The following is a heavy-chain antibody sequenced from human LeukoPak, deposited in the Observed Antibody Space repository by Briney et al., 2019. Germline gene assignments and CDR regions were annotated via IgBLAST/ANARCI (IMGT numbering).Heavy chain of an antibody. V-gene: IGHV3-53*01. J-gene: IGHJ4*02. CDR1: GFTVSATY. Sequence: PGGSLRLSCAASGFTVSATYMNWVRQAPGKGLEWVSIIYTGGNTYYADSVKGRFTISRDISKNTLYLQMNSLRAEDTAVYYCARGTLTAPDYWGQGTPVSSSS. CDR3: ARGTLTAPDY. D-gene: IGHD4-17*01. CDR2: IYTGGNT.